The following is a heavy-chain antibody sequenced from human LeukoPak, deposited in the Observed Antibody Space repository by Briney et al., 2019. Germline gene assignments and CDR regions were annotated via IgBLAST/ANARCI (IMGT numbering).Heavy chain of an antibody. CDR2: INPNSGDT. D-gene: IGHD2-15*01. Sequence: ASVKVSCKASGYTFTDYYIHWVRQAPGQGLEWMGWINPNSGDTDYAQKFQGRVTMTRDTSISTAYMELSRLRSDDTAVYYCARDPRSYCSGGSCYSGWNLYYYYYMDVWGKGTTVTVSS. CDR1: GYTFTDYY. CDR3: ARDPRSYCSGGSCYSGWNLYYYYYMDV. J-gene: IGHJ6*03. V-gene: IGHV1-2*02.